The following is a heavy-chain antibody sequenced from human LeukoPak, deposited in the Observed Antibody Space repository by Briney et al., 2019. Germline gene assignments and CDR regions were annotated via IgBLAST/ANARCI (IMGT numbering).Heavy chain of an antibody. V-gene: IGHV4-34*01. CDR3: ARGDDCTNGVCYPNWFDP. CDR2: INHSGST. CDR1: GGSFRGYY. J-gene: IGHJ5*02. Sequence: AETLSLTCAVYGGSFRGYYWSWIRHPPGKGLEWIGEINHSGSTNYNPSLNSRVTISVDTSKNQFSLKLSSVTAADTAVYYCARGDDCTNGVCYPNWFDPWGQGTLVTVSS. D-gene: IGHD2-8*01.